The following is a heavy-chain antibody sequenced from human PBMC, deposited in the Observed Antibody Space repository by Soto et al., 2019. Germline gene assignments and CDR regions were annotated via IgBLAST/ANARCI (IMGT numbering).Heavy chain of an antibody. J-gene: IGHJ6*02. V-gene: IGHV1-18*01. CDR1: GYMFISYG. D-gene: IGHD3-10*01. Sequence: GASVKVSCKASGYMFISYGFSWVRQAPGQGLEWMGWISGYNGKTEYAQKFQGRVTLTTDTSTSTAYMELRSLSLDDTAVYFCAGACRAFACGSRRRNGVDVWGQGTTVTVAS. CDR2: ISGYNGKT. CDR3: AGACRAFACGSRRRNGVDV.